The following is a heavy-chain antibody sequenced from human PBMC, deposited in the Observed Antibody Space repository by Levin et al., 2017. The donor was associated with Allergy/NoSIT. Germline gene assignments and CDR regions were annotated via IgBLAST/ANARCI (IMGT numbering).Heavy chain of an antibody. CDR3: ARRRSVPRQKWFDP. J-gene: IGHJ5*02. CDR2: INHSGST. Sequence: PSETLSLTCAVYGGSFSGYYWSWIRQPPGKGLEWIGEINHSGSTNYNPSLKSRVTISVDTSKNQFSLKLSSVTAADTSVYYCARRRSVPRQKWFDPWGQGTLVTVSS. V-gene: IGHV4-34*01. D-gene: IGHD6-19*01. CDR1: GGSFSGYY.